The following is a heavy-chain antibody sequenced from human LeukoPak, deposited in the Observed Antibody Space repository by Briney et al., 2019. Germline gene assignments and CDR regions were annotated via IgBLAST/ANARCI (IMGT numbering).Heavy chain of an antibody. D-gene: IGHD3-9*01. CDR1: GGSISSSSYY. CDR3: ARSTIYYDILTGYAPYYFDY. CDR2: IYYSGST. V-gene: IGHV4-39*01. Sequence: SETLSLTCTVSGGSISSSSYYWGWIRQPPGKGLEWIGSIYYSGSTYYNPSLKSRVTISVDTSKNQFSLKPSSVTAADTAVYYCARSTIYYDILTGYAPYYFDYWGQGTLVTVSS. J-gene: IGHJ4*02.